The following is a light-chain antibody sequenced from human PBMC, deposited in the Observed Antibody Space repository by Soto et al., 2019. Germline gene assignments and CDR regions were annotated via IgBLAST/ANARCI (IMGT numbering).Light chain of an antibody. CDR1: PGNRND. J-gene: IGKJ1*01. V-gene: IGKV1-17*01. CDR2: AAS. Sequence: DMQITESPSSLSASVGDRVTITCLASPGNRNDLAWFQQKPGKAPKRLIYAASSLQSGVPARFSGSGSGTDFTLTISSLQPEDFATYYCQQANSFPRTFGQGTKVDIK. CDR3: QQANSFPRT.